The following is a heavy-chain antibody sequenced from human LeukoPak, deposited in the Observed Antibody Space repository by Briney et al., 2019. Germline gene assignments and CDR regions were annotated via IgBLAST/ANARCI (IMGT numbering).Heavy chain of an antibody. J-gene: IGHJ5*02. V-gene: IGHV1-69*04. CDR3: ARDGAITMVRGVINDNWFDP. Sequence: ASVKVSCKASGGTFSSYAISWVRQAPGQGLEWMGRIIPILGIANYAQKFQGRVTITADKSTSTAYMELSSLRSEDTAVYYCARDGAITMVRGVINDNWFDPWGQGTLVTVSS. CDR2: IIPILGIA. D-gene: IGHD3-10*01. CDR1: GGTFSSYA.